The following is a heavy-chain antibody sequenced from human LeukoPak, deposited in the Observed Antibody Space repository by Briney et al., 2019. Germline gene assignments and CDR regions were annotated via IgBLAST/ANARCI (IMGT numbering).Heavy chain of an antibody. CDR1: GFTFSSYE. Sequence: GGSLRLSCAASGFTFSSYEMNWVRQAPGKGLEWVSYISSSGSTIYYADSVKGRFTISRDNAKNSLYLQMNSLRAEDTAVYYCARGDGGGYYYETNSWGQGTLVTVSS. D-gene: IGHD3-22*01. J-gene: IGHJ4*02. CDR3: ARGDGGGYYYETNS. CDR2: ISSSGSTI. V-gene: IGHV3-48*03.